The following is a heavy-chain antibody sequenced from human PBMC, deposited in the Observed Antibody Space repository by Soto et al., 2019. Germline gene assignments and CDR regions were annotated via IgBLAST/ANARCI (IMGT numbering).Heavy chain of an antibody. Sequence: QVQLVESGGGVVQPGRSLRLSCAASGFTFSSYGMHWVRQAPGKGLEWVAVISYDGSNKYYADSVKGRFTISRDNSKNTLYLQMNSLRAEDTAVYYCAKEWITIFGVVIRDYYFDYWGQGTLVTVSS. D-gene: IGHD3-3*01. V-gene: IGHV3-30*18. CDR1: GFTFSSYG. CDR2: ISYDGSNK. CDR3: AKEWITIFGVVIRDYYFDY. J-gene: IGHJ4*02.